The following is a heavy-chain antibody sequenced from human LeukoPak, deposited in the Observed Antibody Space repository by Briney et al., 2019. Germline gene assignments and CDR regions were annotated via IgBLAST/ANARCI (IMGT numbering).Heavy chain of an antibody. Sequence: GGSLRLSCAASGFTFSSYEMNWVRQAPGKGLEWVSYISNSGSIIHYADSLKGRFTISRDNAKNSVYLQMNSLRAEDTAVYYCAREHLGVAAADYWGQGTLVTVSS. CDR2: ISNSGSII. J-gene: IGHJ4*02. V-gene: IGHV3-48*03. CDR1: GFTFSSYE. D-gene: IGHD6-19*01. CDR3: AREHLGVAAADY.